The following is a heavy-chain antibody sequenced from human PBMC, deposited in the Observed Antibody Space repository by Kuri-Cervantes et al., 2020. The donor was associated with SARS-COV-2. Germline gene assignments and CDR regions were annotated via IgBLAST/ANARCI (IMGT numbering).Heavy chain of an antibody. Sequence: GGSLRLSCAASGFNFSRTDMHWVRQAPGKGLEWVAVISYDGKKKKCIGSGKGRFTISRDNSQNTVYLRMTNLRSEDTAMYYCAKDHSGVRDFWGQGTLVTVSS. D-gene: IGHD2-21*01. J-gene: IGHJ4*02. CDR1: GFNFSRTD. CDR2: ISYDGKKK. CDR3: AKDHSGVRDF. V-gene: IGHV3-30*18.